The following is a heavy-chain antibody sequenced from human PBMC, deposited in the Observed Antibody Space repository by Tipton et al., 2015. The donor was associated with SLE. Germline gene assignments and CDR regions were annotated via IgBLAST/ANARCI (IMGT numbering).Heavy chain of an antibody. CDR2: INHSGST. V-gene: IGHV4-34*01. Sequence: LRLSCAVYGGSFSGYNWTWIRQPPGKGLEWIGEINHSGSTNYNPPLKSRVTISVDTSKNQFSLKVNSVTAADTAVFYCARFSGGYTHEGRGYYYDGMDVWGQGTTVTVSS. CDR1: GGSFSGYN. J-gene: IGHJ6*02. CDR3: ARFSGGYTHEGRGYYYDGMDV. D-gene: IGHD1-26*01.